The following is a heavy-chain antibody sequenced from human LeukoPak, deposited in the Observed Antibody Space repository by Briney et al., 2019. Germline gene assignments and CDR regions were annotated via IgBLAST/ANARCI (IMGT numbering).Heavy chain of an antibody. J-gene: IGHJ3*02. CDR3: ARVGYYDSSGYLSKTFDI. V-gene: IGHV4-59*13. CDR2: IYYSGST. CDR1: GGSISGSY. Sequence: PSETLSLTCTVSGGSISGSYWSWIRQPPGKGLEYIGYIYYSGSTNYNPSLKSRVTISVDTSKNQFSLNLSSVTAADTAVYYCARVGYYDSSGYLSKTFDIWGQGTMVTVSS. D-gene: IGHD3-22*01.